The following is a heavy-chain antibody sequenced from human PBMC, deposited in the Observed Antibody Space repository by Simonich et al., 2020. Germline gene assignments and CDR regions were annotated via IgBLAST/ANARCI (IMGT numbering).Heavy chain of an antibody. CDR1: GGSISSSSYY. J-gene: IGHJ4*02. V-gene: IGHV4-39*01. CDR2: IYYRGHT. CDR3: ARQRVLMVYAIDY. D-gene: IGHD2-8*01. Sequence: QLQLQESGPGLVKPSETLSLTCTVSGGSISSSSYYWGWIRQPPGKGLEGIGSIYYRGHTYYNPSHKRRVTISVDTSKNQFSRKLSSVTAADTAVYYCARQRVLMVYAIDYWCQGTLVTVSS.